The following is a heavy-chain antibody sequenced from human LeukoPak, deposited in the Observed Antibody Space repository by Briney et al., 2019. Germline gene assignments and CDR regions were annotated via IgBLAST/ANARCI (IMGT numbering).Heavy chain of an antibody. CDR2: ISYDGSNK. CDR1: GFTFSSYA. V-gene: IGHV3-30-3*01. D-gene: IGHD1-7*01. CDR3: ARDAGTRDWFDP. Sequence: GGPLRLSCAASGFTFSSYAMHWVRQAPGKGLEWVAVISYDGSNKYYADSVKGRFTISRDNAKNSLYLQMNTLGVEDTAVYYCARDAGTRDWFDPWGQGTLVTVSS. J-gene: IGHJ5*02.